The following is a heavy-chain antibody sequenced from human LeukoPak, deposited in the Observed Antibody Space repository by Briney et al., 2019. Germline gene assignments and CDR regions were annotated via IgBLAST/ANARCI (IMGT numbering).Heavy chain of an antibody. CDR1: GFTFSSYA. J-gene: IGHJ3*02. V-gene: IGHV3-23*01. D-gene: IGHD3-3*01. CDR2: ISGSGGST. CDR3: ARDRRVVINAFDI. Sequence: GGSLRLSCAASGFTFSSYAMNWVRQAPGKGLEWVSAISGSGGSTYYADSVKGRFTISRDNSKNSLYLQMNSLRAEDTAVYYCARDRRVVINAFDIWGQGTMVTVSS.